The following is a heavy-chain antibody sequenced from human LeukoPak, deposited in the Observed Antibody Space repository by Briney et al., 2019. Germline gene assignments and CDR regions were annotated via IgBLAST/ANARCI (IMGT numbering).Heavy chain of an antibody. Sequence: SETLSLTCTVSGGSISSYYWSWIRQPPGKGLEWIGYIYYSGSTNYNPSLKSRVTISVDTSKNQFSLKLSSVTAADTAVYYCARVWEPPCYDFWSGYYPHYYYYGMDVWGQGTTVTVSS. CDR2: IYYSGST. CDR3: ARVWEPPCYDFWSGYYPHYYYYGMDV. J-gene: IGHJ6*02. CDR1: GGSISSYY. D-gene: IGHD3-3*01. V-gene: IGHV4-59*01.